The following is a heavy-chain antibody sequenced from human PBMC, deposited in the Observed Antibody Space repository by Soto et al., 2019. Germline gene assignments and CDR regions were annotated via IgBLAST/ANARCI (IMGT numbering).Heavy chain of an antibody. V-gene: IGHV3-33*01. D-gene: IGHD6-13*01. CDR3: ARGNQAAGTAEGFDY. J-gene: IGHJ4*02. Sequence: GGSLRLSCAASGFTFSSYGMHWVRQAPGKGLEWVAVIWYDGSNKYYADSVKGRFTISRDNSKNTLYLQMNSLRAEDTAVYYCARGNQAAGTAEGFDYWGQGTLVTVSS. CDR1: GFTFSSYG. CDR2: IWYDGSNK.